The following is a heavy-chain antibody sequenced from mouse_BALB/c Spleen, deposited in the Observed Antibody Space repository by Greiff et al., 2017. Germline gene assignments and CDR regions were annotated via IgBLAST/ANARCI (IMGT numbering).Heavy chain of an antibody. D-gene: IGHD1-1*01. CDR3: AIYYGSSPWFAY. V-gene: IGHV2-9*02. Sequence: VQLKESGPGLVAPSQSLSITCTVSGFSLTSYGVHWVRQPPGKGLEWLGVIWAGGSTNYNSALMSRLSISKDNSKSQVFLKMNSLQTVDTAMYYCAIYYGSSPWFAYWGQGTLVTVSA. CDR1: GFSLTSYG. J-gene: IGHJ3*01. CDR2: IWAGGST.